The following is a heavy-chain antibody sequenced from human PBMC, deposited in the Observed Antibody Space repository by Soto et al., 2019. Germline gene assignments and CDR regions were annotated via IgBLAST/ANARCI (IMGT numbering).Heavy chain of an antibody. CDR3: ARGDLSGWYITTNYYGMDV. Sequence: PGGSLRLSCAASVFPFSSYGMHWVRQAPGKGLEWVAVIWYDGSNKYYADSVKGRFTISRDNSKNTLYLQMNSLRAEDTAVYYSARGDLSGWYITTNYYGMDVWGQGTTVTVSS. CDR1: VFPFSSYG. CDR2: IWYDGSNK. D-gene: IGHD6-19*01. V-gene: IGHV3-33*01. J-gene: IGHJ6*02.